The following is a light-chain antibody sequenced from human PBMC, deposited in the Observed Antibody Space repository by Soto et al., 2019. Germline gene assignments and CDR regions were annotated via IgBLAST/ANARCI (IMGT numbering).Light chain of an antibody. V-gene: IGLV1-40*01. J-gene: IGLJ1*01. CDR1: SSNIGAGYD. CDR2: GDI. Sequence: QSVLTQPPSVSGAPGQRVTISCTGSSSNIGAGYDVHWYQHLPGTAPKLLIYGDINRPSGVPDRFSGSKSGTSASLAITGLQAGDEADYYCNSYTSSSTYVFGTGTKLTVL. CDR3: NSYTSSSTYV.